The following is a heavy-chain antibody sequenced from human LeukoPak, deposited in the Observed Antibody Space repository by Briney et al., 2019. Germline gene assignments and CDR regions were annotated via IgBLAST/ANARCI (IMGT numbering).Heavy chain of an antibody. CDR3: ARDRPAGYSSGWYWNYYYMDV. D-gene: IGHD6-19*01. CDR1: GGSISSSSYY. CDR2: IYYSGST. Sequence: SETLSLTCTVSGGSISSSSYYWGWLRQPPGKGLEWLGSIYYSGSTYYNPSLKSRVTISVDTSKNQFSLKLSSVTAADTAVYYCARDRPAGYSSGWYWNYYYMDVWGKGTTVTVSS. V-gene: IGHV4-39*07. J-gene: IGHJ6*03.